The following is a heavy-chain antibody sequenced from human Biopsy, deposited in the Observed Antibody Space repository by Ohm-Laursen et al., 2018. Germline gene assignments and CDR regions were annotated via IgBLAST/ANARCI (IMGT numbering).Heavy chain of an antibody. CDR3: ARESPLRLGVCGAIRCFKEVFGMDV. V-gene: IGHV1-46*01. D-gene: IGHD2-21*01. CDR1: GYNFGNYY. CDR2: VNPVAEAT. J-gene: IGHJ6*02. Sequence: SVKVSCKASGYNFGNYYINWVRKVPGQGLEWLGVVNPVAEATMYAQKFQDRITLTRDASTNTVYMDLTSLTSEDTAVYYCARESPLRLGVCGAIRCFKEVFGMDVWGQGTTVSVSS.